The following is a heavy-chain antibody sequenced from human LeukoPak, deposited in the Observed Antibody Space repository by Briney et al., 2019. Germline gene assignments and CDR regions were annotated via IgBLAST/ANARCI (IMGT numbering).Heavy chain of an antibody. CDR3: ASSGEEDSNFDY. CDR1: GGSISSYY. J-gene: IGHJ4*02. CDR2: IYYGGST. D-gene: IGHD7-27*01. V-gene: IGHV4-59*01. Sequence: SETLSLTRTVSGGSISSYYWSWIRQPPGKGLEWIGYIYYGGSTNYNPSLKSRVTISVDTSKNQFSLKLSSVTAADTAVYYCASSGEEDSNFDYWGQGTLVTVSS.